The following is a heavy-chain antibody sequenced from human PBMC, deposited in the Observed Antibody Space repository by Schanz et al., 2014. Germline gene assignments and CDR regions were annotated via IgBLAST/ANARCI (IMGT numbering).Heavy chain of an antibody. V-gene: IGHV3-64*04. CDR3: ARGGPAYYFDD. CDR2: ISHDGYST. J-gene: IGHJ4*02. CDR1: GFTFSIYA. Sequence: VQLVESGGGWVQPGGSLRLSCSASGFTFSIYAMHWVRQAPGKGLEYVSAISHDGYSTYYADSVKGRFTISRDNSKNTVYIQMNSLRAEDTAVYYCARGGPAYYFDDWGQGTLVTVSS.